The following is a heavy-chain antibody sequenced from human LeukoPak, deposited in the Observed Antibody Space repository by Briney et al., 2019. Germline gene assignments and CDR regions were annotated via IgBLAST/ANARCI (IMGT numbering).Heavy chain of an antibody. D-gene: IGHD6-19*01. V-gene: IGHV3-23*01. CDR1: GFTFSSYA. J-gene: IGHJ4*02. CDR2: ISGSGGST. CDR3: AKAHEQWLVSWDDY. Sequence: GGSLRLSCAASGFTFSSYAMSWVRQAPGKGLEWVSAISGSGGSTYYADSVKGRFTISRDNSKNTLYLQMNSLRAEDTAVYYCAKAHEQWLVSWDDYWGQGTLVTISS.